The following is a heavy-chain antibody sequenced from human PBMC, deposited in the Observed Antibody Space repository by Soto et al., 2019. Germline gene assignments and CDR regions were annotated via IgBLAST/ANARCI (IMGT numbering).Heavy chain of an antibody. CDR1: GFTFDDYG. J-gene: IGHJ3*02. Sequence: GGSLRLSCAASGFTFDDYGMSWVRQAPGKGLEWVSGINWNGGSTGYADSVKGRFTISRDNAKNSLYLQMNSLRAEDTALYHCARGGYCSGGSCYYGRNAFDIWGQGTMVTVSS. V-gene: IGHV3-20*01. CDR2: INWNGGST. D-gene: IGHD2-15*01. CDR3: ARGGYCSGGSCYYGRNAFDI.